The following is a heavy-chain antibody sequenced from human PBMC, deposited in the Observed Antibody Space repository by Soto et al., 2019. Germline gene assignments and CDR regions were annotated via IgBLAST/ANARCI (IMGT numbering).Heavy chain of an antibody. CDR2: MTSDTKTI. Sequence: GGSLRLSCAASGFTFMIYSMNWVLQAPWKGLEWISYMTSDTKTIKYADSVKGRFTITRDNDKNSVYLQMTSLRDEDTAVYYCARSVEGRFDCWGQGTLVTVSS. CDR1: GFTFMIYS. V-gene: IGHV3-48*02. D-gene: IGHD6-19*01. J-gene: IGHJ4*02. CDR3: ARSVEGRFDC.